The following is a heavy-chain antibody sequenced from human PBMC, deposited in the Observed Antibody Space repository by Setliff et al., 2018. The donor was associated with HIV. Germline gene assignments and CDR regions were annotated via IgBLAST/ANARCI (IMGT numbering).Heavy chain of an antibody. CDR3: ARHYYGSGSYCNPPPYYYYYMDV. CDR2: IYYTGNT. D-gene: IGHD3-10*01. CDR1: GGSISSSSYY. V-gene: IGHV4-39*01. J-gene: IGHJ6*03. Sequence: SETLSLTCTVSGGSISSSSYYWGWIRQPPGKGLEWIGNIYYTGNTYYNPSLKSRVTISVDTSKNQFSLKLSSVTAADTAVYYCARHYYGSGSYCNPPPYYYYYMDVWGKGTTVTVSS.